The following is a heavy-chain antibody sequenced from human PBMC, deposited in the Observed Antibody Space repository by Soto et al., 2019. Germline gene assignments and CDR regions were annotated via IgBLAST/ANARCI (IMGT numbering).Heavy chain of an antibody. CDR3: VKSRGGANYDFCD. V-gene: IGHV3-64D*06. Sequence: GGSLRLSCSASRYTFSSFSMHWVRQSPGKGLEYVSHMSSDGGRSYYADSVKGRFTISRDNSKNMLYLQMSSLRPDDSAVYYCVKSRGGANYDFCDWGQRTQVTV. D-gene: IGHD2-21*01. J-gene: IGHJ4*02. CDR1: RYTFSSFS. CDR2: MSSDGGRS.